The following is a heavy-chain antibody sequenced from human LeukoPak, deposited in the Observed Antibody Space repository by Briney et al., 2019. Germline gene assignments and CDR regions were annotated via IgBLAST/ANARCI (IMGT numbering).Heavy chain of an antibody. Sequence: SETLSLTCTVSGGSISSTYYYWGWIRQPPGKGLECIGNFHYSGSNSYNPSLKSRVTISVDTSKNQFSLRLSSVTAADTAVYYCARQVTFGYAYAYYFDYWGQGTLVTVSS. V-gene: IGHV4-39*01. J-gene: IGHJ4*02. CDR1: GGSISSTYYY. D-gene: IGHD3-16*01. CDR2: FHYSGSN. CDR3: ARQVTFGYAYAYYFDY.